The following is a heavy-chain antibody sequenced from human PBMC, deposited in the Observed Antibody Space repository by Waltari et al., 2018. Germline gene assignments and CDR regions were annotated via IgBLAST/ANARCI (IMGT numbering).Heavy chain of an antibody. V-gene: IGHV1-46*01. CDR1: GYTFTSYY. J-gene: IGHJ6*02. CDR3: ARDPGYDSSGYYYHYYYGMDV. D-gene: IGHD3-22*01. Sequence: QVQLVQSGAEVKKPGASVKVSCKASGYTFTSYYMHWVRQAPGQGLEWMGIINPSGGSTSYAQKFQGRVTMTRDTSTSTVYMELSSLRSEDTAVYYCARDPGYDSSGYYYHYYYGMDVWGQGTTVTVSS. CDR2: INPSGGST.